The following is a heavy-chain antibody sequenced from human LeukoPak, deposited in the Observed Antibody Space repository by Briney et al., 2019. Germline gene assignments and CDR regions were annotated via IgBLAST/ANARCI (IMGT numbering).Heavy chain of an antibody. V-gene: IGHV3-30-3*01. J-gene: IGHJ4*02. D-gene: IGHD6-19*01. CDR1: GFTFSSYA. CDR3: ARDHSSGWLALPGY. CDR2: ISYDGSNK. Sequence: PGGSLRLSCAAFGFTFSSYAMHWVRQAPGKGLEWVAVISYDGSNKYYADSVKGRFTISRDNSKNTLYLQMNSLRAEDTAVYYCARDHSSGWLALPGYWGQGTLVTVSS.